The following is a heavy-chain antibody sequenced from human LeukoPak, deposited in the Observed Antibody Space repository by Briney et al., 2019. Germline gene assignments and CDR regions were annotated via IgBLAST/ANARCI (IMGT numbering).Heavy chain of an antibody. V-gene: IGHV3-30*02. J-gene: IGHJ4*02. CDR1: GFTFSSYS. Sequence: GGSLRLSCAASGFTFSSYSMNWVRQAPGKGLEWVAFIRYDGSNEYYADSVKGRFTISRDNSKNTLYLQMNSLRAEDTAVYYCARGCPELQLWIDYWGQGTLVTVSS. CDR3: ARGCPELQLWIDY. CDR2: IRYDGSNE. D-gene: IGHD5-18*01.